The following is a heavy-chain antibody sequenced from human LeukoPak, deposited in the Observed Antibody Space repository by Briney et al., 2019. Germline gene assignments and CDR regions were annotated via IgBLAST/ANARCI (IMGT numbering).Heavy chain of an antibody. Sequence: SETLSLTCSVSGYPITSGYYWGWILQSPGKGLEWIVSVYHDGSTYYNPSLKSRVIVSVDTSKNEISLSLSSVTATDTAVYYCARDFFGRAAGTGNWFDPWGQGTLVTVSS. CDR3: ARDFFGRAAGTGNWFDP. V-gene: IGHV4-38-2*02. J-gene: IGHJ5*02. CDR2: VYHDGST. D-gene: IGHD6-13*01. CDR1: GYPITSGYY.